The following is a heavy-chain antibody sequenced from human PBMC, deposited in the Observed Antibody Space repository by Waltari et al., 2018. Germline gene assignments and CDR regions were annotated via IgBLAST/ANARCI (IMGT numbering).Heavy chain of an antibody. CDR3: ASGDCSGGSCSGY. Sequence: QVQLVESGGGVVQPGRSLRLYCAASGFPFSSYAMHWVRQAPGKGLEWLVVISYDGSNKYYADSVKGRFTISRDNSKNTLYLQMNSLRAEDTAVYYCASGDCSGGSCSGYWGQGTLVTVSS. D-gene: IGHD2-15*01. CDR2: ISYDGSNK. CDR1: GFPFSSYA. J-gene: IGHJ4*02. V-gene: IGHV3-30*01.